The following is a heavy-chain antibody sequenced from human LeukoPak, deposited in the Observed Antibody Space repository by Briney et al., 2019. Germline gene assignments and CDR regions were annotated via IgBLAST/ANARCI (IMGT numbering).Heavy chain of an antibody. CDR3: ARGHHYYDSSGSHDY. Sequence: GGSLRLSCAASGFTFSSYGMHWVRQAPGKGLEWVSSISSSSSYIYYADSVKGRFTISRDNAKNSLYLQMNSLRAEDTAVYYCARGHHYYDSSGSHDYWGQGTLVTVSS. CDR1: GFTFSSYG. D-gene: IGHD3-22*01. V-gene: IGHV3-21*01. CDR2: ISSSSSYI. J-gene: IGHJ4*02.